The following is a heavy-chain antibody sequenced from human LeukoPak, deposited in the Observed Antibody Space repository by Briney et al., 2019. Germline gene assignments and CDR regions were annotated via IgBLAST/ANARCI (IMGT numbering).Heavy chain of an antibody. V-gene: IGHV4-34*01. D-gene: IGHD3-10*01. Sequence: MSSETLSLTCAVYDGSFSGYYWSWIRQPPGKGLEWIGEINHSGSTNYNPSLKSRVTISVDTSKNQFSLKLSSVTAADTAVYHCARVGADGSGFLFDYWGQGTLVTVSS. CDR3: ARVGADGSGFLFDY. CDR2: INHSGST. J-gene: IGHJ4*02. CDR1: DGSFSGYY.